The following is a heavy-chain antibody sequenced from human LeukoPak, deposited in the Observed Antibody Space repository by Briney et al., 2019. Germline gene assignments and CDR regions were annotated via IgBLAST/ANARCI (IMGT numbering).Heavy chain of an antibody. J-gene: IGHJ4*02. Sequence: SETLSLTCTVSGGSISSYYWGWIRQPPGKGLEWIGYIYYSGSTNYNPSLKSRVTISVDTSKNQFSLKLSSVTAADTAVYYCARSDTAMVNEDYWGQGTLVTVSS. CDR2: IYYSGST. D-gene: IGHD5-18*01. V-gene: IGHV4-59*01. CDR3: ARSDTAMVNEDY. CDR1: GGSISSYY.